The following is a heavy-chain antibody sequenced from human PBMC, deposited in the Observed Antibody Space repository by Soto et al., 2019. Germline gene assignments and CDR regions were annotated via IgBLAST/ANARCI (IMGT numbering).Heavy chain of an antibody. CDR3: ARLGGYCSSTGCYGYYALDV. J-gene: IGHJ6*02. V-gene: IGHV4-39*02. D-gene: IGHD2-2*01. CDR2: FRYNENT. CDR1: GGSIISSSYY. Sequence: ALVTQCVTWTVSGGSIISSSYYWGWIRQPPGKGLEWIGTFRYNENTYYNPSLESRVTISVDTSKNHFSLKVTSATVADTAVYYCARLGGYCSSTGCYGYYALDVWGPGTTVTVSS.